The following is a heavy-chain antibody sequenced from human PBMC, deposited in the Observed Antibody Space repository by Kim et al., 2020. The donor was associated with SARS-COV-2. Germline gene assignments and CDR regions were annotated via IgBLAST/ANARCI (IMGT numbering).Heavy chain of an antibody. V-gene: IGHV1-2*02. CDR1: GYTFTGYY. Sequence: ASVKVSCKASGYTFTGYYMHWVRQAPGQGLEWMGWINPNSGGTNYAQKFQGRVTMTRDTSISTAYMELSRLRSDDTAVYYCARDLPEGYSSGWKGPVGFQHWGQGTLVTVSS. J-gene: IGHJ1*01. CDR3: ARDLPEGYSSGWKGPVGFQH. CDR2: INPNSGGT. D-gene: IGHD6-19*01.